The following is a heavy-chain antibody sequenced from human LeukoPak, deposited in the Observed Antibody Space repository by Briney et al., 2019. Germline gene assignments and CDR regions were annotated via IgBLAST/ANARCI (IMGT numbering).Heavy chain of an antibody. V-gene: IGHV3-48*01. Sequence: RGSLRLSCAASGFTPTSMNWVRQAPGKGLEWVSYISIGSSTIHYADSVKGRFTISRDDAKRSVFLQMNSLRVEDTAVYYCGGXPLSTTXXXYWGQGIXV. D-gene: IGHD2/OR15-2a*01. CDR3: GGXPLSTTXXXY. J-gene: IGHJ4*02. CDR1: GFTPTS. CDR2: ISIGSSTI.